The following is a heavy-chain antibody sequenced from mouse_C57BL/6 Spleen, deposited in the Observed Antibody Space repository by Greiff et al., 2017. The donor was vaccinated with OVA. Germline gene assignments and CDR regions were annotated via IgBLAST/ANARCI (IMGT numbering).Heavy chain of an antibody. Sequence: VKLQQPGAELVRPGSSVKLSCKASGYTFTSYWMDWVKQRPGQGLEWIGNIYPSDSETHYNQKFKDKATLTVDKSSSTAYMQLSSLTSEDSAVYYCARRGDYEAYWGQGTTLTVSS. CDR2: IYPSDSET. CDR1: GYTFTSYW. CDR3: ARRGDYEAY. V-gene: IGHV1-61*01. D-gene: IGHD2-4*01. J-gene: IGHJ2*01.